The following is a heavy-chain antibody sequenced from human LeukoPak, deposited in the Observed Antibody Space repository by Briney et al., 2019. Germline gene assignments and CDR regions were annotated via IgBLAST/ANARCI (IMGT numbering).Heavy chain of an antibody. V-gene: IGHV3-48*01. Sequence: PGGSLRLSCAASGFTFSSYSMNWVRQAPGKGLEWVSYISSSSSTIYYADSVKGRFTISRDNAKNSLYLQVNSLRAEDTAVYYCARGGDFWSGSCYDYWGRRTLVTVSS. J-gene: IGHJ4*02. CDR2: ISSSSSTI. CDR1: GFTFSSYS. CDR3: ARGGDFWSGSCYDY. D-gene: IGHD3-3*01.